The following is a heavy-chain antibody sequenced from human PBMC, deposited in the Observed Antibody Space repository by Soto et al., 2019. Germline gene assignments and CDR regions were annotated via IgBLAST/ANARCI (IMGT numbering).Heavy chain of an antibody. Sequence: QVQLVESGGGVVQPGRSLRLSCAASGFTFRNYGMHWVHQAPGKGLEWLAVIWYDGSNKYYADSVKGRFTISRDNSKNTLYLQMNSLRAEDTAVYYCARDVRSRRYDLWGQGTLVIVSS. CDR1: GFTFRNYG. J-gene: IGHJ5*02. D-gene: IGHD3-10*02. CDR2: IWYDGSNK. CDR3: ARDVRSRRYDL. V-gene: IGHV3-33*01.